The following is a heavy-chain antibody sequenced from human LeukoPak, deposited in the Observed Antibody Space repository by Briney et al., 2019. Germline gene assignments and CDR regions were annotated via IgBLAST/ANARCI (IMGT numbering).Heavy chain of an antibody. CDR3: ARDQRGTREVY. J-gene: IGHJ4*02. CDR2: ISSSSSYI. CDR1: GFTFSTYS. Sequence: GGSLRLSCAASGFTFSTYSMNWVRQAPGKGLEWVSSISSSSSYIYYADSVKGRFTISRDNAKNSLYLQMNSLRAEDTAVYYCARDQRGTREVYWGQGTLVTVSS. D-gene: IGHD3-16*01. V-gene: IGHV3-21*01.